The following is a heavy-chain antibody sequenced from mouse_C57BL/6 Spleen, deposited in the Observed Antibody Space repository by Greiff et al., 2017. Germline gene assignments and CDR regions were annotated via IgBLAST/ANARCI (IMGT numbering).Heavy chain of an antibody. D-gene: IGHD2-5*01. CDR2: ISSGGSYT. Sequence: EVQLVESGGDLVKPGGSLKLSCAASGFTFSSYGMSWVRQTPDKRLEWVATISSGGSYTYYPDSVKGRFTISRDNAKNTLYLQMSSLKSEDTAMYYCARHGGSNYSFAWFAYWGQGTLVTVSA. CDR1: GFTFSSYG. V-gene: IGHV5-6*01. CDR3: ARHGGSNYSFAWFAY. J-gene: IGHJ3*01.